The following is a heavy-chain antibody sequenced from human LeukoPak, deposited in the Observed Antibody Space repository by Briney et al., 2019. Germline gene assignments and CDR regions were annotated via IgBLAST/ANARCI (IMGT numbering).Heavy chain of an antibody. J-gene: IGHJ4*02. V-gene: IGHV3-53*01. CDR2: INSGGTT. D-gene: IGHD3/OR15-3a*01. CDR3: AKMDSDYYIDF. Sequence: PGGSLRLPCAASGFIVSSTYMNWVRQAPGKGLEWLSVINSGGTTYYADSVKGRFTICRDDSKNMLFLQMNSLRAEDTAVYYCAKMDSDYYIDFWGQGTLVTVSS. CDR1: GFIVSSTY.